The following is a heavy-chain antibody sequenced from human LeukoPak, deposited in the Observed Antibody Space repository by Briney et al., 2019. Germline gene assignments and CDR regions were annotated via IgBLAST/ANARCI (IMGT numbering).Heavy chain of an antibody. D-gene: IGHD6-19*01. V-gene: IGHV3-23*01. CDR2: ISGSGGST. CDR1: GFTFSSYA. Sequence: GGSLRLSCAASGFTFSSYAMSWVRQAPGKGLEWVSAISGSGGSTYYADSVKGRFTISRDNSKNTLYLQMNSLRAEDPAVYYCANTVAGTSYYFDYWGQGTLVTVSS. J-gene: IGHJ4*02. CDR3: ANTVAGTSYYFDY.